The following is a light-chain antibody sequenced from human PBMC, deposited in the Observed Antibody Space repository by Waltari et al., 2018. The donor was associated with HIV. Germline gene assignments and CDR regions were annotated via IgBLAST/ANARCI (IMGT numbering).Light chain of an antibody. Sequence: DILMTQSPDSLAVSLGERATIKCKSSQSIFTSSNNKNCLAWYQHKPGRPPKLLISWAATRESGVPDRFTASGSGTDFTLTITSLQAEDVAVYYCHQYSSSPWTFGQGTKVEIK. CDR3: HQYSSSPWT. J-gene: IGKJ1*01. CDR1: QSIFTSSNNKNC. V-gene: IGKV4-1*01. CDR2: WAA.